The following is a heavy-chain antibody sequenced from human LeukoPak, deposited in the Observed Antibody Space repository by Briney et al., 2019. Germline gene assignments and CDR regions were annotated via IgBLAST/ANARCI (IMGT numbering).Heavy chain of an antibody. V-gene: IGHV1-18*04. CDR1: GYTFTGYY. J-gene: IGHJ4*02. CDR2: ISAYNGNI. CDR3: VTIPYYYDSSGLP. D-gene: IGHD3-22*01. Sequence: GASVKVSCKASGYTFTGYYMHWVRQAPGQGLEWMGWISAYNGNINYAQKLQGRVTMTTDTSTSTAYMELRSLRSDDTAVYYCVTIPYYYDSSGLPWGQGTLVTVSS.